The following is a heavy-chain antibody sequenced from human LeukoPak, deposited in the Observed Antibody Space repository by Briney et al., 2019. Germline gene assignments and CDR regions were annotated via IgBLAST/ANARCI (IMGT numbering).Heavy chain of an antibody. CDR2: IGSSGTTR. CDR1: GFTFSSYA. CDR3: ALLAVASDFDY. V-gene: IGHV3-48*03. J-gene: IGHJ4*02. Sequence: GGSLRLSCAASGFTFSSYAMSWVRQAPGKGLEWVSNIGSSGTTRYYADSVKGRFSISRDNAKNSLYLQMNSLRVEDTGVYYCALLAVASDFDYWGQGALVTVSS. D-gene: IGHD6-19*01.